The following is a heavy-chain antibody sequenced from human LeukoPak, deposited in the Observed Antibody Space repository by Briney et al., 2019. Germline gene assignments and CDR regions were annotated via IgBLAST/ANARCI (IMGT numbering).Heavy chain of an antibody. CDR1: GFTFSSYG. V-gene: IGHV3-33*01. CDR2: IWYDGSNK. Sequence: QPGRSLRLSCAASGFTFSSYGRHWVRQAPGKGLGWVAVIWYDGSNKYYADSVKGRFTIPRDNSKNTVYLQMNSLRTEDTAVYYCAREKYDVTGFYVDYWGQGTLVTVSS. D-gene: IGHD3-9*01. CDR3: AREKYDVTGFYVDY. J-gene: IGHJ4*02.